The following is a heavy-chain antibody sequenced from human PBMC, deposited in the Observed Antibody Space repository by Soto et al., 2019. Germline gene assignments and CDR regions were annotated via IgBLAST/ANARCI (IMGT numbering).Heavy chain of an antibody. CDR2: IYSKAGKM. V-gene: IGHV1-18*01. D-gene: IGHD2-15*01. CDR1: GYTFNDFG. J-gene: IGHJ4*02. Sequence: QVHLLQSGAEVQKPGASVKVSCKTSGYTFNDFGITWVRQAPGLGLEWLGWIYSKAGKMNFAPKFQNRVIMTTDTSTSTAFMELTSLTFDASAIYSCARDIAFDIDYWGQGTLVTVS. CDR3: ARDIAFDIDY.